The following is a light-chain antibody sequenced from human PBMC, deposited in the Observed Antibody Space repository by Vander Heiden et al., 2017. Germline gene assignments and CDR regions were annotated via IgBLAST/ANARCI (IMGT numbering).Light chain of an antibody. CDR1: QSRVYRDVNTY. Sequence: DAVKTQSPLPLPVTLGQPSSISCMSSQSRVYRDVNTYLNWFHQRPGQSPRRLIYSGSSRDSGVPDRFSGSGSDTDFTLKISRVEAEDVGVYYCKQGKHCPCTFGQGTKLEIK. J-gene: IGKJ2*02. CDR2: SGS. CDR3: KQGKHCPCT. V-gene: IGKV2-30*01.